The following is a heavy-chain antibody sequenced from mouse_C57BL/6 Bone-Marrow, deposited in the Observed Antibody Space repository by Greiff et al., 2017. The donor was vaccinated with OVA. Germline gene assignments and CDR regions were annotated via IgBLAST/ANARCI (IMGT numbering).Heavy chain of an antibody. V-gene: IGHV1-26*01. D-gene: IGHD1-1*01. CDR2: INPNNGGT. CDR3: ARGGGSSLYYYAMDD. CDR1: GYTFTDYY. Sequence: EVQLQQSGPELVKPGASVKISCKASGYTFTDYYMNWVKQSHGKSLEWIGDINPNNGGTSYNQKFKGKATLTVDKSSSTAYMELRSLTSEDSAVYYCARGGGSSLYYYAMDDWGQGTSVTVSS. J-gene: IGHJ4*01.